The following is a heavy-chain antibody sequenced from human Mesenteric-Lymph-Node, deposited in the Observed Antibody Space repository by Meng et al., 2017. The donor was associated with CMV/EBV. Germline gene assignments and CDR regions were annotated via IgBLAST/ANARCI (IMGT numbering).Heavy chain of an antibody. J-gene: IGHJ6*02. V-gene: IGHV3-20*04. CDR1: GFTFDDYG. CDR3: ARDHPSYGMDV. CDR2: INWNGGST. Sequence: GGSLRLSCAASGFTFDDYGMSWVRQAPGKGLEWVSGINWNGGSTGYADSVKGRFTISRDNARNTLYLQMNSLRAEDTAVYYCARDHPSYGMDVWGQGTTVTVSS.